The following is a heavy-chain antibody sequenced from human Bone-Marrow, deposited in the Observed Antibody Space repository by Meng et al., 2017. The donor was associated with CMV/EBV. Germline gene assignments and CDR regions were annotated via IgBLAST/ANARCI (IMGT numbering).Heavy chain of an antibody. D-gene: IGHD2-15*01. J-gene: IGHJ3*02. CDR1: GFAFSDSY. CDR2: IANSGSTI. CDR3: ARDQDRGYCNGVRCYRSRASDI. Sequence: GESLKISCVASGFAFSDSYMSWIRQAPGKGLEWISYIANSGSTIYYADSVKGRFTISRDNAKNSLYLQMNSLRAEDTAVYYCARDQDRGYCNGVRCYRSRASDIWGQGTMVTVSS. V-gene: IGHV3-11*01.